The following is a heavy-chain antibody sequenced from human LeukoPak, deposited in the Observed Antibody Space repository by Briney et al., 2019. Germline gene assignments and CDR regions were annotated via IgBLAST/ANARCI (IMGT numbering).Heavy chain of an antibody. V-gene: IGHV3-23*01. CDR1: GFTFSSYT. J-gene: IGHJ4*02. D-gene: IGHD6-6*01. Sequence: GGSLRLFYAASGFTFSSYTMSWVRQAPGKGLEWVSSISGSGGNTYNADSVKGRFTISRDNSKNNLFLQMNSLRAEDTAIYYCAKRAGSSSSRYFEYWGQGTLVTVSS. CDR3: AKRAGSSSSRYFEY. CDR2: ISGSGGNT.